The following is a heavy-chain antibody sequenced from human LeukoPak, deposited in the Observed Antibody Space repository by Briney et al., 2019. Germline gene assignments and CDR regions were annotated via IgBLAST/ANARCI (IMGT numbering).Heavy chain of an antibody. CDR1: GYTFTSYG. V-gene: IGHV1-18*01. D-gene: IGHD3-9*01. J-gene: IGHJ6*02. CDR2: ISAYNGNT. Sequence: VASVKVSCKASGYTFTSYGISWVRQAPGQGLEWMGWISAYNGNTNYAQKLQGRVTMTTDTSTSTAYMELRSLRSDDTAVYYCARDRHDILTGYLLHYYYGMDVWGQGTTVTVSS. CDR3: ARDRHDILTGYLLHYYYGMDV.